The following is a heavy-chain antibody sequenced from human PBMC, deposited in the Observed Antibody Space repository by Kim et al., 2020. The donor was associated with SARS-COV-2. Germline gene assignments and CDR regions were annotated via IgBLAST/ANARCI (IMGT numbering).Heavy chain of an antibody. D-gene: IGHD1-1*01. J-gene: IGHJ4*02. CDR2: IWYDGSDT. Sequence: GGSLRLSCAASGFTFSSYGMHWVRQAPGKGLEWVTVIWYDGSDTFYADSVKGRFTISRDDSTNTVYLRMNSLRADDTAVYYCARGNPPSTDVDYWGQGTL. V-gene: IGHV3-33*01. CDR3: ARGNPPSTDVDY. CDR1: GFTFSSYG.